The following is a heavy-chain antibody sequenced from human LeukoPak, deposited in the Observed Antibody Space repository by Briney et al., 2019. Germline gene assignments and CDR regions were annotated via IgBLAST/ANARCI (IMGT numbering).Heavy chain of an antibody. D-gene: IGHD2-2*01. J-gene: IGHJ4*02. CDR1: GGTFSSYA. Sequence: ASVTVSCKASGGTFSSYAISWVRQAPGQGLEWMGWINPNSGGTNYAQKFQGRVTMTRDTSISTAYMELSRLRSDDTAVYYCAREMVGIVVVPAAPDGFDYWGQGTLVTVSS. CDR2: INPNSGGT. CDR3: AREMVGIVVVPAAPDGFDY. V-gene: IGHV1-2*02.